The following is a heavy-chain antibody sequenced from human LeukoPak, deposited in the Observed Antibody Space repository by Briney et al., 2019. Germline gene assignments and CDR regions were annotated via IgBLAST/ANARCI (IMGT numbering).Heavy chain of an antibody. CDR3: EKEGPKYYFDY. CDR1: GFTFSNYG. Sequence: GGSLRLCCAASGFTFSNYGMHWVRQASGKGLEWVAIVANDGNNDYYGDSVKGRFTVSRDNSKNTLYLQMNGLRGEDTAVYYCEKEGPKYYFDYWGQGTLVTVSS. V-gene: IGHV3-30*18. CDR2: VANDGNND. J-gene: IGHJ4*02.